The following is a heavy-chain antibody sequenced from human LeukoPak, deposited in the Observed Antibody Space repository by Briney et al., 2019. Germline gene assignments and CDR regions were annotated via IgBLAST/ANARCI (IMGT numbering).Heavy chain of an antibody. J-gene: IGHJ4*02. CDR2: ISAYNGNT. Sequence: GASVKVSCKASGYTFTSSGISWVRQAPGQGLKWMGWISAYNGNTNYAQKFQGRVTMTTDTSTSTAYMEVRSLRSDDTAVYYCARDCSGGHCYLDSWGQGTLVTVSS. D-gene: IGHD2-15*01. V-gene: IGHV1-18*01. CDR1: GYTFTSSG. CDR3: ARDCSGGHCYLDS.